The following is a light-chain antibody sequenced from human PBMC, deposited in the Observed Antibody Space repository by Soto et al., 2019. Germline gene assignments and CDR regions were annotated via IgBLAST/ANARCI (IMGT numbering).Light chain of an antibody. Sequence: DIQMTQSPSSVSASVGDRVTITCRASQDIGKWLAWYQQKPGKAPKLLIYAASSLQSGVPSRFSGSGSATEFTLTIISLQPEDCATYVCQQATSFPFTFGPGNKV. J-gene: IGKJ3*01. CDR2: AAS. V-gene: IGKV1-12*01. CDR3: QQATSFPFT. CDR1: QDIGKW.